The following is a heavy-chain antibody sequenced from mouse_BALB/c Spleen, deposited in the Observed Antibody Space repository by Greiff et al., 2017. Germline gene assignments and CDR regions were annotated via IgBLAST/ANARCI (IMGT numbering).Heavy chain of an antibody. J-gene: IGHJ4*01. Sequence: VQRVESGPGLVAPSQSLSITCTVSGFSLTSYGVHWVRQPPGKGLEWLGVIWAGGSTNYNSALMSRLSISKDNSKSQVFLKMNSLQTDDTAMYYCARDDYGGNYYAMDYWGQGTSVTVSS. CDR1: GFSLTSYG. CDR2: IWAGGST. CDR3: ARDDYGGNYYAMDY. V-gene: IGHV2-9*02. D-gene: IGHD2-4*01.